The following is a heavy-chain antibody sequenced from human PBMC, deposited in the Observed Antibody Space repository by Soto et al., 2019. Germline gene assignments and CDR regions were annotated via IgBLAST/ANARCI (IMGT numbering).Heavy chain of an antibody. Sequence: QVQLVESGGGVVQPGRSLRLSCAASGFTFSSYGMHWVRQAPGKGLEWVAVISYDGSNKYYAESVKGRFTSSRDNSKNTLYLKMNSMRAEDMDVYYCAKDRCRSTSCYCFEYWGHGTLVTVSS. CDR3: AKDRCRSTSCYCFEY. CDR1: GFTFSSYG. J-gene: IGHJ4*03. D-gene: IGHD2-2*01. V-gene: IGHV3-30*18. CDR2: ISYDGSNK.